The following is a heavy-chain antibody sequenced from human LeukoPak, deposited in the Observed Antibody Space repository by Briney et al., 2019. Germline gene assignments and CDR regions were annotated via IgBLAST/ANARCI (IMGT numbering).Heavy chain of an antibody. CDR2: ISGYNVNT. V-gene: IGHV1-18*01. J-gene: IGHJ4*02. CDR3: ARSGRGTYYYFDL. Sequence: ASLKVSCKASSYSFNRYGISWVRQAPGQGLEWMGWISGYNVNTNYAQKFLGTVSMTAATSTSTAYMELRSLTSDDTAVYYCARSGRGTYYYFDLWGQGTLVTVSS. CDR1: SYSFNRYG. D-gene: IGHD5-12*01.